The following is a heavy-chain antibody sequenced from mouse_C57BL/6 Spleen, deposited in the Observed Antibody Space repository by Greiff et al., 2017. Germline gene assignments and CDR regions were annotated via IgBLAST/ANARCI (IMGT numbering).Heavy chain of an antibody. Sequence: VQLQQSGAELVRPGSSVKMSCKTSGYTFTSYGINWVKQRPGQGLEWIGYIYIGNGYTEYNEKFKGKATLTSDTSSSTAYMQLSSLTSEDSAIYFGASGPHYYGSSYYFDYWGQGTTLTVSS. D-gene: IGHD1-1*01. CDR3: ASGPHYYGSSYYFDY. CDR1: GYTFTSYG. J-gene: IGHJ2*01. V-gene: IGHV1-58*01. CDR2: IYIGNGYT.